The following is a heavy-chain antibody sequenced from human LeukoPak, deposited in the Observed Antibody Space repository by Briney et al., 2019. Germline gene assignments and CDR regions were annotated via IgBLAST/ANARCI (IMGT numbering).Heavy chain of an antibody. CDR1: GFTVSSNY. CDR3: ARDLLDRYYYGSGSPRAFDI. CDR2: IYSGGST. J-gene: IGHJ3*02. Sequence: GGSLRLSCAVSGFTVSSNYMSWVRQAPGKGLEGVSVIYSGGSTYYADSVKGRFTISRDNSKNTLYLQMNSLRAEDTAVYYCARDLLDRYYYGSGSPRAFDIWGQGTMVTVSS. D-gene: IGHD3-10*01. V-gene: IGHV3-66*01.